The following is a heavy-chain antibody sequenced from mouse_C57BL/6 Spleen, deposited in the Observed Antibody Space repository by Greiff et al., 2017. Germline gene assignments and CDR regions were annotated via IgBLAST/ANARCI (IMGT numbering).Heavy chain of an antibody. D-gene: IGHD2-4*01. J-gene: IGHJ3*01. Sequence: VQLQQPGAELVKPGASVKLSCKASGYTFTSYWMHWVKQRPGQGLEWIGMIHPHSGSTNYNEKFKSKATLTVEKSSSTAYMQLSSLTSEDSAVYYCATLYDYDEEGFADWGQGTLVTVSA. CDR3: ATLYDYDEEGFAD. CDR1: GYTFTSYW. CDR2: IHPHSGST. V-gene: IGHV1-64*01.